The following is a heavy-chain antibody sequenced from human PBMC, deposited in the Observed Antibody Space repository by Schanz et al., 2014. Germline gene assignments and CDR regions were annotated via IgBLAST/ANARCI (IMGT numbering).Heavy chain of an antibody. CDR2: ISDSGDTA. V-gene: IGHV3-23*01. D-gene: IGHD2-8*02. Sequence: DVQLLDSGGGLVQPGGSLRLSCAASGFTFTNYAMSWVRQAPGKGLEWVSLISDSGDTAYYADSVKGRFTISRDNFKGALYLQMSSLRAEDTAVYYCAKSLESCPGGRCSRGYFDYWGQGTLGTVSS. J-gene: IGHJ4*02. CDR1: GFTFTNYA. CDR3: AKSLESCPGGRCSRGYFDY.